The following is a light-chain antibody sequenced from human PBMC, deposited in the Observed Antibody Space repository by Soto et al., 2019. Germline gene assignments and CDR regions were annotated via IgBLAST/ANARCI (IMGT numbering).Light chain of an antibody. CDR2: AAS. CDR1: QSISTY. CDR3: QQSYKTPIT. V-gene: IGKV1-39*01. J-gene: IGKJ4*01. Sequence: DIQMTQSPSSLSASVGDRVTISCRASQSISTYLNWYQQKPGKAPKLLIYAASSLQSGAPSTFSGSGSGTDFTLTISSLQPEDFATDYCQQSYKTPITFGGGTKVEI.